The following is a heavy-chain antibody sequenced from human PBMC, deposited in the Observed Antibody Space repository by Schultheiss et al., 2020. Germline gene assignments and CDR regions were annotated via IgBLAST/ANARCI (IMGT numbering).Heavy chain of an antibody. J-gene: IGHJ6*02. Sequence: GGSLRLSCAASGFTVSSNYMSWVRQAPGKGLEWVSVIYSGGSTYYADSVKGRFTISRHNSKNTLYLQMNSLRAEDTAVYYCARLAGTMVRGNDYYYYYGMDVWGQGTTVTVSS. CDR2: IYSGGST. D-gene: IGHD3-10*01. CDR3: ARLAGTMVRGNDYYYYYGMDV. V-gene: IGHV3-53*04. CDR1: GFTVSSNY.